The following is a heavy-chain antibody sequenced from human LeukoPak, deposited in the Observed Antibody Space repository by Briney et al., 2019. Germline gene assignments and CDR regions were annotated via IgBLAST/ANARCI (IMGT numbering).Heavy chain of an antibody. J-gene: IGHJ3*02. CDR1: GFTFGEYA. D-gene: IGHD4-23*01. Sequence: GGSLRLSCIASGFTFGEYAMSWFRQAPGKGLEWVGCIRSKAYGGRKEYAASVKDRLIISRDDSKHTAYLQMNSLETEDTAVYYCTREATVLKGDAFDIWGQGTMVTVSS. CDR2: IRSKAYGGRK. V-gene: IGHV3-49*03. CDR3: TREATVLKGDAFDI.